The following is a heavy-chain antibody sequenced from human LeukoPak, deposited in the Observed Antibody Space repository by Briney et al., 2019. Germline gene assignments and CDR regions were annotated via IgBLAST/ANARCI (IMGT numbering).Heavy chain of an antibody. CDR3: ARALSGSWRWYYYGSGSYSTSADY. D-gene: IGHD3-10*01. J-gene: IGHJ4*02. V-gene: IGHV3-11*01. Sequence: PGGSLRLSCAASGFTFSDYYMSWIRQAPGKGLEWVSYISSSGSTIYYADSVKGRFTISRDNAKNSLYLQMNSLRAEDTAVYYCARALSGSWRWYYYGSGSYSTSADYWGQGTLVTVSS. CDR2: ISSSGSTI. CDR1: GFTFSDYY.